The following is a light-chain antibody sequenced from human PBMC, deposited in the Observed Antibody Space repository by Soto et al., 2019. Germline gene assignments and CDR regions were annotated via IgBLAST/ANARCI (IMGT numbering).Light chain of an antibody. CDR1: SSVVGGYNY. V-gene: IGLV2-11*01. Sequence: QSVLTQPRSVSGSPGQSGTISCTGNSSVVGGYNYVSWYQQHPGKAPKLMIYDVIRRPSGVPDRFSGSKSGNTASLTISGLQAEDEADYYCCSYAGSYTFVFGTGTKVTVL. J-gene: IGLJ1*01. CDR3: CSYAGSYTFV. CDR2: DVI.